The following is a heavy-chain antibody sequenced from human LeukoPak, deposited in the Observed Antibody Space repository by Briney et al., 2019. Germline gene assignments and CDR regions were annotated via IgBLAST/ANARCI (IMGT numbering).Heavy chain of an antibody. V-gene: IGHV4-34*01. J-gene: IGHJ4*02. D-gene: IGHD4-17*01. Sequence: PSETLSLTCAVYGGSFSGYYWSWIRQPPGKGLEWIGEIYHSGSTNYNPSLKSRVTISLDKSKNQFSLKLYSVTAADTAVYYRARASHDYGDYSHFDYWGQGTLVTVSS. CDR1: GGSFSGYY. CDR2: IYHSGST. CDR3: ARASHDYGDYSHFDY.